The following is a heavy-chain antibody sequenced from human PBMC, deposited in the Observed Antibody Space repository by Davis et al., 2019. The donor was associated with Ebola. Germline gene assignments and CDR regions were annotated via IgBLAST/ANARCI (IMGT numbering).Heavy chain of an antibody. CDR3: ASRTYGSGSY. Sequence: GGSLRLSCAASGFTFSAYSMNWVRQAPGKGLEWVSYISDSSTTIYYADSVKGRFTISRDNARSTLYLQMNSLRADDTAVYYCASRTYGSGSYWGQGTLVTVSS. CDR2: ISDSSTTI. D-gene: IGHD3-10*01. V-gene: IGHV3-48*01. CDR1: GFTFSAYS. J-gene: IGHJ4*02.